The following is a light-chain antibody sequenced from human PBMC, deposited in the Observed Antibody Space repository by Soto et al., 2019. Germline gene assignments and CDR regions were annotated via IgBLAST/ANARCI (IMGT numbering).Light chain of an antibody. Sequence: SALTQPRSVSGSPGPSVTISCTGTSSDVGGYNYVSWYQQHPGKAPKLMIYDVSKRPSGVPDRFSGSKSGNTASLTISGLQAEDEADYYCCSYAGSYVFGTGTKVTVL. J-gene: IGLJ1*01. CDR1: SSDVGGYNY. V-gene: IGLV2-11*01. CDR3: CSYAGSYV. CDR2: DVS.